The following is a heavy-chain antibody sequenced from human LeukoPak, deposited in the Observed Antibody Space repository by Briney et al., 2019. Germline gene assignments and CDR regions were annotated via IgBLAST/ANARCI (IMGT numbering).Heavy chain of an antibody. V-gene: IGHV4-31*03. D-gene: IGHD5-18*01. Sequence: SQTLSLTCTVSGGSISSGGYYWSWIRQHPGKGLEWIGYIYYSGSTYYNPSLKSRVTISVDTSKNQFSLKLSSVTAADTAVCYCARDGRYSYGSGWFDPWGQGTLVTVSS. CDR2: IYYSGST. CDR1: GGSISSGGYY. J-gene: IGHJ5*02. CDR3: ARDGRYSYGSGWFDP.